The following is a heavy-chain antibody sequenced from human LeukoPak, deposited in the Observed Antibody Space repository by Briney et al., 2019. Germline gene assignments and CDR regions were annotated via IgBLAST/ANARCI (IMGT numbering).Heavy chain of an antibody. CDR2: ISTSSTYI. Sequence: GGSLRLSCAASGFTFSSYSMNWVRQAPGKGLEWVSSISTSSTYIFYASSVKARFTTTRNNDKNSLYLQMNSPRAEDTAVYYCARDSWFDPWGQGTLVTVSS. CDR3: ARDSWFDP. V-gene: IGHV3-21*01. CDR1: GFTFSSYS. J-gene: IGHJ5*02.